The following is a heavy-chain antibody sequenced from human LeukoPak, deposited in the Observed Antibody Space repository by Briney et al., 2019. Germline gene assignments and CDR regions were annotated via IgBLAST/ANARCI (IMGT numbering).Heavy chain of an antibody. Sequence: GGSLRLSCAASGFNFSSYVMSWVGQAPGKGLEWVSAISGSGGSTYYADSVKGRFTISRDNSKKTLYLQMNSLRAEDTAVYYCASYDFWSGFGYYWGQGTLVTVSS. J-gene: IGHJ4*02. CDR1: GFNFSSYV. V-gene: IGHV3-23*01. CDR3: ASYDFWSGFGYY. D-gene: IGHD3-3*01. CDR2: ISGSGGST.